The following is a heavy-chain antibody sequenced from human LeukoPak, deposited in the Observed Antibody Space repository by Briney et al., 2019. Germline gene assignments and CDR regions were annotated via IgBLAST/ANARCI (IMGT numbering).Heavy chain of an antibody. V-gene: IGHV3-7*01. CDR1: GFTFTTQG. Sequence: GGSLRLSCGASGFTFTTQGMIWVRQAPGKGLEWVANIKQDGSEKYYADSVKGRFTISRDNAKNSLYLQMNSLRAEDTAVYYCARDPHWVWYYYYYGMDVWGQGTTVTVSS. J-gene: IGHJ6*02. D-gene: IGHD3-16*01. CDR3: ARDPHWVWYYYYYGMDV. CDR2: IKQDGSEK.